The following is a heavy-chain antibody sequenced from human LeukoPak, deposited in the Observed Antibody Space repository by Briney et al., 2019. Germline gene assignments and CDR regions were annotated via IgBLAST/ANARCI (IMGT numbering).Heavy chain of an antibody. V-gene: IGHV3-21*01. Sequence: GGSLRLSCAASGFTFSSYSMNWVRQAPGKGLEWVSSISSSSSYIYYADSVKGRFTISRDNAKNSLYLQMNSLRAEDTAVYYRARDNVGATGCFDYWGQGTLVTVSS. CDR3: ARDNVGATGCFDY. CDR2: ISSSSSYI. CDR1: GFTFSSYS. J-gene: IGHJ4*02. D-gene: IGHD1-26*01.